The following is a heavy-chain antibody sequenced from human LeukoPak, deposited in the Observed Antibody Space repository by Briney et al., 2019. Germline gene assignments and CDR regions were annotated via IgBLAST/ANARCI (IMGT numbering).Heavy chain of an antibody. CDR2: IYHSGST. CDR3: ARGLRGVLRYFDWPRGWFDP. D-gene: IGHD3-9*01. J-gene: IGHJ5*02. V-gene: IGHV4-38-2*02. Sequence: SETLSLTCTVSGYSISSGYYWGWIRQPPGKGLEWIGSIYHSGSTYYNPSLKSRVTISVDTSKNQFSLKLSSVTAADTAVYYCARGLRGVLRYFDWPRGWFDPWGQGTLVTVSS. CDR1: GYSISSGYY.